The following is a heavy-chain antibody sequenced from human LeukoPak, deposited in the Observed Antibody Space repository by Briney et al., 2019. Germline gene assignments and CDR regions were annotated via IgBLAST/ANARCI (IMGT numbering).Heavy chain of an antibody. J-gene: IGHJ4*02. D-gene: IGHD3-10*01. V-gene: IGHV3-21*01. CDR3: ARGSGSGSYYPRFDY. CDR2: ISSSSDYI. Sequence: GGSLRLSCAASGFTFSSYAMSWVRQPPGKGLEWVSSISSSSDYIYYADSVKGRFTISRDNAKNSLYVQMNSLRAEDTAVYYCARGSGSGSYYPRFDYWGQGTLVTVSS. CDR1: GFTFSSYA.